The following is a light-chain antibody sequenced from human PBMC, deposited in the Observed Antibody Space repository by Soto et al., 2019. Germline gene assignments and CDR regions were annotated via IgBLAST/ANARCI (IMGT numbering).Light chain of an antibody. CDR1: QSVYSSH. V-gene: IGKV3-20*01. CDR2: DAP. Sequence: EIVLTQSPGTLSLSPGERAILSCRASQSVYSSHLAWYRQKPGQVPRLLIYDAPSRATGIPDRFSGSGSGTDFTLTISRLEPEDFAVYYCQQYHSAPFTFGPGTKVDIK. CDR3: QQYHSAPFT. J-gene: IGKJ3*01.